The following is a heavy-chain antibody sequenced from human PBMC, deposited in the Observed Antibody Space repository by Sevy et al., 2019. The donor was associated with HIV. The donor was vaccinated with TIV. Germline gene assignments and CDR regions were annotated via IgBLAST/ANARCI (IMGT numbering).Heavy chain of an antibody. V-gene: IGHV3-30*02. D-gene: IGHD6-6*01. CDR1: GFSFSSYG. CDR2: IRFDGSEK. J-gene: IGHJ3*01. Sequence: GGSLRLSCVASGFSFSSYGMHWIRHAPGKGLQWVAFIRFDGSEKYYTDSVKGRFSISRDNSKNTLYMQINSLRAEDTAVYYCAKGESSSSTDADAFDVWGQGTLVTVSS. CDR3: AKGESSSSTDADAFDV.